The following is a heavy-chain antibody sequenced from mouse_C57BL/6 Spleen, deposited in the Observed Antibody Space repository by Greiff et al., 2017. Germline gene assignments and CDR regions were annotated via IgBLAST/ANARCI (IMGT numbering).Heavy chain of an antibody. J-gene: IGHJ3*01. CDR2: INPNNGGT. Sequence: EVQGVESGPELVKPGASVKMSCKASGYTFTDYNMHWVKQSHGKSLEWIGYINPNNGGTSYNQKFKGKATLTVNKSSSAAYMELRSLTSEDSAVYYCARRESKSAPWFAYWGQGTLVTVSA. D-gene: IGHD1-3*01. CDR3: ARRESKSAPWFAY. CDR1: GYTFTDYN. V-gene: IGHV1-22*01.